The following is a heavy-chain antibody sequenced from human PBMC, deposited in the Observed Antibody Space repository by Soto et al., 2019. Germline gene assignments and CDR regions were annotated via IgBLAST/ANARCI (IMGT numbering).Heavy chain of an antibody. D-gene: IGHD3-10*01. CDR2: IYYSGST. J-gene: IGHJ5*02. CDR1: GGSISSSSYY. CDR3: ASLRVLLWFGELLYGPRGFDP. V-gene: IGHV4-39*01. Sequence: SETLSLTCTVSGGSISSSSYYWGWIRQPPGKGLEWIGSIYYSGSTYYNPSLKSRVTISVDTSKNQFSLKLSSVTAADTAVYYCASLRVLLWFGELLYGPRGFDPWGRGTRVTVSS.